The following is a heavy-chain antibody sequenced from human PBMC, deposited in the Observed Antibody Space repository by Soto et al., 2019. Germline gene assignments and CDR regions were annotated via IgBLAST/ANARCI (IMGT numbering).Heavy chain of an antibody. D-gene: IGHD7-27*01. Sequence: PGGSLRLSCAASGFTFSSYGTHCVREAPGKGLEWVAVISYDGSNKYYSGSVKGRFTISRDNSKNTQYLQMNRLRAEDKAVYYCAKVGEGATWGDYYYCGMHVCGQGSTVTVSS. CDR2: ISYDGSNK. CDR3: AKVGEGATWGDYYYCGMHV. J-gene: IGHJ6*02. CDR1: GFTFSSYG. V-gene: IGHV3-30*18.